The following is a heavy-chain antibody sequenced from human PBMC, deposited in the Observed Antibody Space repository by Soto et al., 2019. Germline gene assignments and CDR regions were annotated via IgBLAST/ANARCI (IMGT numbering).Heavy chain of an antibody. Sequence: QVQLVQSGAEVKKPGSSVKVSCKASGGTFSSYAINWVRQAPGQGLGWMGGIIPIFGAANYAQTFQGRVTISADKSTTTAYMKLRSLSSEDTAVYYCASGPPPEVTMYSRYCDLWGRGTLVTVSS. V-gene: IGHV1-69*14. CDR2: IIPIFGAA. CDR1: GGTFSSYA. J-gene: IGHJ2*01. D-gene: IGHD4-17*01. CDR3: ASGPPPEVTMYSRYCDL.